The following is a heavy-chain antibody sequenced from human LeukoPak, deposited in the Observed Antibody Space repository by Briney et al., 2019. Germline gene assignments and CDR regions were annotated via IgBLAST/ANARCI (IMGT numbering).Heavy chain of an antibody. J-gene: IGHJ4*02. Sequence: GGSLRLSYAASGFLFSSWWMLWFRRPPGKGLESVSHISNDGCYIVYADSVGRRFTISRDIAKNTLHLQVHSLIPEDTGVFYCPIVGDGWSSGYWGQGALVTVSA. CDR3: PIVGDGWSSGY. V-gene: IGHV3-74*01. D-gene: IGHD5-24*01. CDR2: ISNDGCYI. CDR1: GFLFSSWW.